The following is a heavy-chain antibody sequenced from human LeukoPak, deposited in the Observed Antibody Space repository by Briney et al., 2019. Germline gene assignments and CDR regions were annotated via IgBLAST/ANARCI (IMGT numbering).Heavy chain of an antibody. J-gene: IGHJ4*02. CDR2: INHSGST. D-gene: IGHD2-15*01. CDR3: ARGREGGGSPAHYFDY. V-gene: IGHV4-34*01. CDR1: GGSFSGYY. Sequence: SETLSLTCAVYGGSFSGYYWSWIRQPPGKGLEWIGEINHSGSTNYNPSLKSRVTISVDTSKNQFSLKLSSVTAADTAVYYCARGREGGGSPAHYFDYWGQGTLVTVSS.